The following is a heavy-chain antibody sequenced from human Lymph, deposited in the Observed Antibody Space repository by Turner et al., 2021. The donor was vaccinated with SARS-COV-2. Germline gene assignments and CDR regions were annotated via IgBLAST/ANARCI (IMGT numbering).Heavy chain of an antibody. J-gene: IGHJ6*02. CDR2: IYSGGST. D-gene: IGHD1-1*01. CDR3: ARDLQLYGMDV. V-gene: IGHV3-53*02. CDR1: GFTVSSNY. Sequence: EVPLVETGGGLIQPGGSLRLSCAASGFTVSSNYMTWVRQAPGKGLEWVSLIYSGGSTYYADSVKGRFTISRDKSKNTLYLQMNSLRAEDTAIYYCARDLQLYGMDVWGQGTTVTVSS.